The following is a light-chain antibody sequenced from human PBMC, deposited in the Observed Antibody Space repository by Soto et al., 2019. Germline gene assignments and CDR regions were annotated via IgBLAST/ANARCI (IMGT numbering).Light chain of an antibody. CDR2: AAS. CDR1: QSISSN. V-gene: IGKV1-39*01. Sequence: DIQMTQSPCSLSASVVGRGTITFRASQSISSNLNWYQQKPGKAPKLLIYAASNLQSGVPSTFSGSGSGTDFTLTISSLQPEDFATYYCQQSHSIPWTFGQGTKVDIK. J-gene: IGKJ1*01. CDR3: QQSHSIPWT.